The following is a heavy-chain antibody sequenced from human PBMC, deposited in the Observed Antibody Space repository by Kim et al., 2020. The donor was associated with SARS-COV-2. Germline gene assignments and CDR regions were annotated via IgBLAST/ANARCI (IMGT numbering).Heavy chain of an antibody. CDR3: RCSPYYYDSSGWGFDY. CDR1: GFTFGDYA. V-gene: IGHV3-49*04. Sequence: GGSLRLSCTASGFTFGDYAMSWVRQAPGKGLEWVGFIRSKAYGGTTEYAASVKGRFTISRDDSKSIAYLQMNSLKTEDTAVYYCRCSPYYYDSSGWGFDYWGQGTLVTVSS. J-gene: IGHJ4*02. D-gene: IGHD3-22*01. CDR2: IRSKAYGGTT.